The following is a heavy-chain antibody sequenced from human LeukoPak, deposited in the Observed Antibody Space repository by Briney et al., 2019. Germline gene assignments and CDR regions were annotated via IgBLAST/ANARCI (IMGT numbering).Heavy chain of an antibody. Sequence: PGGSLRLSCAASGFTFSSYAISWVRQAPGKGLEWVSAISGSGGSTYYTDAVRGRFDISRDNSQNTLYLQMNSLRGEDTAVYQCAKGRYYHDNSDAFEIWGQGTMVTVSS. CDR3: AKGRYYHDNSDAFEI. CDR1: GFTFSSYA. J-gene: IGHJ3*02. D-gene: IGHD3-22*01. V-gene: IGHV3-23*01. CDR2: ISGSGGST.